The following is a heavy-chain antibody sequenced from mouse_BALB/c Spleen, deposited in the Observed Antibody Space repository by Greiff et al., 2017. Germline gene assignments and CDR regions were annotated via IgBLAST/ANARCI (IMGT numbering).Heavy chain of an antibody. Sequence: QVQLKESGPGLVAPSQSLSITCTVSGFSLTSYGVHWVRQPPGKGLEWLGVIWAGGSTNYNSALMSRLSISKDNSKSQVFLKMNSLQTDDTAMYYCAREAYYGSSRDYFDYWGQGTTLTVSS. CDR2: IWAGGST. D-gene: IGHD1-1*01. J-gene: IGHJ2*01. CDR1: GFSLTSYG. CDR3: AREAYYGSSRDYFDY. V-gene: IGHV2-9*02.